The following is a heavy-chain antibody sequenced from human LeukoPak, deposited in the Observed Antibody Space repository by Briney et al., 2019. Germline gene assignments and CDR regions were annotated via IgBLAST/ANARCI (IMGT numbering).Heavy chain of an antibody. CDR1: GFTFSSYS. Sequence: GGSLRLSCAASGFTFSSYSMNWVRQAPGKGLEWVSSISSSSSYIYYADSVKGRFTISRDNAKNSLYLQMNSLRAEDTAVYYCARDLPNYYDSSGHFALDYWGQGTLVTVS. CDR2: ISSSSSYI. D-gene: IGHD3-22*01. CDR3: ARDLPNYYDSSGHFALDY. V-gene: IGHV3-21*01. J-gene: IGHJ4*02.